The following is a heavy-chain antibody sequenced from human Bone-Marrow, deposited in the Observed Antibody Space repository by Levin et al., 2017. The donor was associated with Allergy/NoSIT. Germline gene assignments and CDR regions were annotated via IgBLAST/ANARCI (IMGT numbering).Heavy chain of an antibody. V-gene: IGHV7-4-1*02. Sequence: ASVKVSCKASGYTFTHYPMNWVRQAPGQGLEWMGWINTDTGNPTYVQGFTGRFVFSLDTSVSTAYLQINTLEPDDTAVYYCARDRVTEGRISGNYRPLAYWGQGTLVTVSS. CDR3: ARDRVTEGRISGNYRPLAY. CDR1: GYTFTHYP. CDR2: INTDTGNP. J-gene: IGHJ4*02. D-gene: IGHD3-22*01.